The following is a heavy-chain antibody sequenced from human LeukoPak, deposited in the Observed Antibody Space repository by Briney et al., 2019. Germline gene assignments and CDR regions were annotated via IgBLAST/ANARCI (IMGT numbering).Heavy chain of an antibody. Sequence: GGSLRLSCTASGFTFSNYGMSWVRQAPGKGLEWVSGISGSGGTTYYADSVKGRFTISRDNAKNSLYLQMNSLRPEDAAVYYCARDSDNLTGSKSHFDYWGQGTLVTVSS. D-gene: IGHD3-9*01. CDR3: ARDSDNLTGSKSHFDY. CDR1: GFTFSNYG. CDR2: ISGSGGTT. V-gene: IGHV3-23*01. J-gene: IGHJ4*02.